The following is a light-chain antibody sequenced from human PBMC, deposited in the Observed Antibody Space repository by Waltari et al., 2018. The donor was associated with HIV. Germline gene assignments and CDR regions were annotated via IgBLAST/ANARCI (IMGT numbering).Light chain of an antibody. Sequence: QSALTQPLAVSGSPGQSVTISCTGTNRDSGTSNRVCWYHQTPGTAPKLMIYDVNSRPSGVPDRFSGSKSGNTASLTISGLQAEDEGDYYCSSYTTTTARVFGTGTKVTVL. J-gene: IGLJ1*01. V-gene: IGLV2-18*02. CDR2: DVN. CDR3: SSYTTTTARV. CDR1: NRDSGTSNR.